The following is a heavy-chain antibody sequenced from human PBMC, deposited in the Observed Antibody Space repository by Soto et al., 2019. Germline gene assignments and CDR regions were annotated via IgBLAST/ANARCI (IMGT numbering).Heavy chain of an antibody. V-gene: IGHV3-30*18. CDR1: GFTFSNYG. D-gene: IGHD6-13*01. CDR2: ISYDGSNK. J-gene: IGHJ4*02. Sequence: GGALRLSCAASGFTFSNYGIHWVRQAPGKGLEWVALISYDGSNKYYVDSVKGRFIISRDNSKNTLYMQMHSLRAEGTAVYYCAKDWAPYSSSWYFCDNWGQGTLVTVSS. CDR3: AKDWAPYSSSWYFCDN.